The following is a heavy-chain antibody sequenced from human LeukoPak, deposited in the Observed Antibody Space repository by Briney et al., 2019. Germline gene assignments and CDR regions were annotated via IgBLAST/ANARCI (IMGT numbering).Heavy chain of an antibody. D-gene: IGHD3-22*01. CDR3: ARDLPYYYDSSGYYGRGDY. CDR2: ISSSSSYI. V-gene: IGHV3-21*04. J-gene: IGHJ4*02. CDR1: GFTFSNYN. Sequence: PGGSLRLSCAASGFTFSNYNMKWVRQAPGKGLEWVSSISSSSSYIYYADSVKGRFTVSRDNAKNSLYLQMNSLRAEDTAVYYCARDLPYYYDSSGYYGRGDYWGQGTLVTVSS.